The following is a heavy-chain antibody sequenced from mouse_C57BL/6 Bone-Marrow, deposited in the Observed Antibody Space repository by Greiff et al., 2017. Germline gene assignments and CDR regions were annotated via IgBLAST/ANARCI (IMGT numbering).Heavy chain of an antibody. CDR3: ARLHYDYGDYYAMDY. V-gene: IGHV1-9*01. CDR2: ILPGSGCT. D-gene: IGHD2-4*01. J-gene: IGHJ4*01. Sequence: QVQLQQSGAELMKPGASVKLSCKATGYTFTGYWIEWVKPSPGHGLAWIGEILPGSGCTNYNEKFKGKATFTADTSSNTAYMQLSSLTTKDSAIYYCARLHYDYGDYYAMDYWGQGTSVTVSS. CDR1: GYTFTGYW.